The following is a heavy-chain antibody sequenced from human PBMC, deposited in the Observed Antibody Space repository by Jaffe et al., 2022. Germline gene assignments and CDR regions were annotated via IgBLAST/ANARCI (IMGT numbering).Heavy chain of an antibody. CDR3: ARILRYFDWLLSHIDY. V-gene: IGHV4-38-2*01. CDR2: IYHSGST. J-gene: IGHJ4*02. D-gene: IGHD3-9*01. Sequence: QVQLQESGPGLVKPSETLSLTCAVSGYSISSGYYWGWIRQPPGKGLEWIGSIYHSGSTYYNPSLKSRVTISVDTSKNQFSLKLSSVTAADTAVYYCARILRYFDWLLSHIDYWGQGTLVTVSS. CDR1: GYSISSGYY.